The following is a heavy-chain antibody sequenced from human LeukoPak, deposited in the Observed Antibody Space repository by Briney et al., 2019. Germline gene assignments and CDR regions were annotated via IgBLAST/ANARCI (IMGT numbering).Heavy chain of an antibody. CDR2: IDPNTGHT. D-gene: IGHD3-10*01. V-gene: IGHV1-8*01. J-gene: IGHJ4*02. CDR3: AKGAGY. Sequence: ASVKVSCKASGYSFTSYDINWVRQATGQGLEWIGYIDPNTGHTVYSQKFQGRVTLTRDTSITTAYMELSSLTSDDTAVYYCAKGAGYWGQGTLVTVSS. CDR1: GYSFTSYD.